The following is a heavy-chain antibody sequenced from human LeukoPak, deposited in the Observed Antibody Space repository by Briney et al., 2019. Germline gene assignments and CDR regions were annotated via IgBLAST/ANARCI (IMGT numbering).Heavy chain of an antibody. J-gene: IGHJ4*02. V-gene: IGHV3-74*01. CDR2: INSDGSST. D-gene: IGHD6-13*01. CDR1: GFTFSSYW. CDR3: AREGVAAADTYFDY. Sequence: SGGSLRLSCAASGFTFSSYWMHWVRHAPGKGLVWVSRINSDGSSTSYADSVKGRFTISRDNAKNTLYLQMNSLRAEDTAVYYCAREGVAAADTYFDYWGQGTLVTVSS.